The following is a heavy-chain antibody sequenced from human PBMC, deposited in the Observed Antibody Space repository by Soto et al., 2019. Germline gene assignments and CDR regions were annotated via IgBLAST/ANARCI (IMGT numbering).Heavy chain of an antibody. CDR1: GGSFSGYY. CDR2: INHSGST. V-gene: IGHV4-34*01. CDR3: ARVLRLGEFVDY. D-gene: IGHD3-16*01. J-gene: IGHJ4*02. Sequence: PSETLSLTCAVYGGSFSGYYWSWIRQPPGKGLEWIGEINHSGSTNYNPSLKSRVTISVDTSKNQFSLKLSSVTAADTAVYYCARVLRLGEFVDYWGQGTLVTVSS.